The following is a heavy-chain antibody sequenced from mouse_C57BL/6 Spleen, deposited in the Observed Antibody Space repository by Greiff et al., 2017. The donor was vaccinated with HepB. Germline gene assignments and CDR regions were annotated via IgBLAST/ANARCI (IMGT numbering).Heavy chain of an antibody. CDR2: ISSGGDYI. J-gene: IGHJ3*01. CDR3: TREGRLPFAY. V-gene: IGHV5-9-1*02. CDR1: GFTFSSYA. D-gene: IGHD2-2*01. Sequence: EVQGVESGEGLVKPGGSLKLSCAASGFTFSSYAMSWVRQTPEKRLEWVAYISSGGDYIYYADTVKGRFTISRDNARNTLYLQMSSLKSEDTAMYYCTREGRLPFAYWGQGTLVTVSA.